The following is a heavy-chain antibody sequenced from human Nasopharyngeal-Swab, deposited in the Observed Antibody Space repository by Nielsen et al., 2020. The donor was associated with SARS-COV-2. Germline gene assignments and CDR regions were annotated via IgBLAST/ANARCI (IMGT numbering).Heavy chain of an antibody. D-gene: IGHD5-18*01. Sequence: SVKVSCKASGFTFTSSAMQWVRQARGQRLEWIGWIVVGSGNTNYAQKFQERVTITRDMSTSTAYMELSSLRSEDTAVYYCARDGIQLWLPSYYYGMDVWGQGTTVTVSS. J-gene: IGHJ6*02. CDR1: GFTFTSSA. V-gene: IGHV1-58*02. CDR3: ARDGIQLWLPSYYYGMDV. CDR2: IVVGSGNT.